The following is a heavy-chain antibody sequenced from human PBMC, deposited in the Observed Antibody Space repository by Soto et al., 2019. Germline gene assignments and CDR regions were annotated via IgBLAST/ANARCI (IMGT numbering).Heavy chain of an antibody. CDR2: ISAYNGNT. D-gene: IGHD2-2*01. CDR3: ARVIVVVPAASPTGWFDP. CDR1: GYTFTSYG. J-gene: IGHJ5*02. V-gene: IGHV1-18*01. Sequence: QVQLVQSGAEVKKPGASVKVSCKASGYTFTSYGISWVRQAPGQGLEWMGWISAYNGNTNYAQKLQGRVTMTTDTSTSTAYMELRSRRSDDTAVYYCARVIVVVPAASPTGWFDPWGQGTLVTVSS.